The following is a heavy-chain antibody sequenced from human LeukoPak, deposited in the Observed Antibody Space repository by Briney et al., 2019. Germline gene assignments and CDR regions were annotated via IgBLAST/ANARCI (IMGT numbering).Heavy chain of an antibody. CDR2: IYSGGST. V-gene: IGHV3-66*01. CDR3: ARAHRPAGYSSSWFHFDY. Sequence: GGSLRLSCAASGFTVSSNYMSWVRQAPGKGLEWVSVIYSGGSTYYADSVKGRFTVSRDNSKNTLYLQMNSLRAEDTAVYYCARAHRPAGYSSSWFHFDYWGQGTLVTVSS. D-gene: IGHD6-13*01. CDR1: GFTVSSNY. J-gene: IGHJ4*02.